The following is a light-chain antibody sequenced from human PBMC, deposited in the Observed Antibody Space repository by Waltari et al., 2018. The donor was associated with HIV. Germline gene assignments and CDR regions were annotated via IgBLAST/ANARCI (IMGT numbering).Light chain of an antibody. CDR3: EQYNSFPFT. Sequence: AIRMTQSPPSLSASTGDSVTLSCRASDKLGARLAWYHQKPGKAPALLIFGAYSLQSGVPSRCSGRASGTEFALTISCVQAEDFGTFFCEQYNSFPFTFGQGTRLE. V-gene: IGKV1-8*01. CDR1: DKLGAR. J-gene: IGKJ5*01. CDR2: GAY.